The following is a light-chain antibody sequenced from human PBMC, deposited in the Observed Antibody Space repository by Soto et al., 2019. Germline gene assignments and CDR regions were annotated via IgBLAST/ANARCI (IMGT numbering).Light chain of an antibody. J-gene: IGKJ5*01. V-gene: IGKV3-15*01. CDR3: KQYNKWPIT. Sequence: EVVMTQSPDTLSVSPGETVTLSCRASQSVRSKLAWYQQKPGQAPRLFIYGASTRATGIQARFSGGGSGTEFTLTIRSLQSGDSAFYYCKQYNKWPITFGQGTRLEI. CDR2: GAS. CDR1: QSVRSK.